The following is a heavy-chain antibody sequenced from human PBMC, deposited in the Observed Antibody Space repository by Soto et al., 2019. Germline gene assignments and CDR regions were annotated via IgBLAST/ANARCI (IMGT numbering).Heavy chain of an antibody. J-gene: IGHJ5*02. Sequence: SETLSLTCAVSGGSITSANWWTWVRQPPGGGLEWIGEISHSGITNYNASLKSRVTMSVDKTKNDVSLKLTSVTAADTAVYYCARVLRGWFDPWGQGTPVTCPQ. CDR1: GGSITSANW. V-gene: IGHV4-4*02. CDR2: ISHSGIT. CDR3: ARVLRGWFDP.